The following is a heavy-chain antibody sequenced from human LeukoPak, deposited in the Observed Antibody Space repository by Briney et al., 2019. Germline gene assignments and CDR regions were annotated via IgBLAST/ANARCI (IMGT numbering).Heavy chain of an antibody. J-gene: IGHJ4*02. V-gene: IGHV3-30*03. CDR2: ISYDGSNK. CDR3: ARDKGSYYDRSFDY. Sequence: GRSLRLSCAASGYTFSSYGMRWVRQAPGKGLEWVAVISYDGSNKYYAASVKGRFTISRDNFKNTLYLQMNRLRAEDTAVYYCARDKGSYYDRSFDYWGQGTLVTVSS. CDR1: GYTFSSYG. D-gene: IGHD3-22*01.